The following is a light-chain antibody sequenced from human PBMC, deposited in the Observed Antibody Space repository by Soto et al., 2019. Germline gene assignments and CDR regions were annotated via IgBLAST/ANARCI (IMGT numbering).Light chain of an antibody. Sequence: DIQMTQSPSSLSASVGDRITITCRASQDFINRLVWFQQKPGKAPKSLIYAASNLQSGVPSKFSGSGSGTDFTLTISSLQPEDFATYYCQQYKDYPLTFGGGTRVEI. V-gene: IGKV1-16*02. J-gene: IGKJ4*01. CDR2: AAS. CDR3: QQYKDYPLT. CDR1: QDFINR.